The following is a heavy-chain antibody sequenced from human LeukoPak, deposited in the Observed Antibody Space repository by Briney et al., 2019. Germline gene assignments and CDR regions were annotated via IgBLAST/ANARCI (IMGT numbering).Heavy chain of an antibody. V-gene: IGHV1-69*06. Sequence: SVKVSCKASGGTSTIYSINWVRQAPGQGLEWMGGIIPIFGTANYAQKFQGRLTITADKSTSTAYMELSSLRSEDTAVYYCARGLAPATVTTMNNWFDPWGQGTLVIVSS. CDR2: IIPIFGTA. CDR1: GGTSTIYS. J-gene: IGHJ5*02. D-gene: IGHD4-17*01. CDR3: ARGLAPATVTTMNNWFDP.